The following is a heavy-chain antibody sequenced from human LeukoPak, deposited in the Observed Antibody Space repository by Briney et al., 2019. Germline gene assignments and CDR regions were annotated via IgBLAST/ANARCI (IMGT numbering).Heavy chain of an antibody. Sequence: PSETLSLTCTVSGAPLNNYYWNWVRQPPGKELEWIGNVDYSGSTRYNPSLKSRATMSLDSSKYQLSLRLTSVTTADMAVYYCEVQVVFYGDYNNWFDPWGQGARVTVSS. CDR2: VDYSGST. CDR3: EVQVVFYGDYNNWFDP. J-gene: IGHJ5*02. D-gene: IGHD4-17*01. V-gene: IGHV4-59*08. CDR1: GAPLNNYY.